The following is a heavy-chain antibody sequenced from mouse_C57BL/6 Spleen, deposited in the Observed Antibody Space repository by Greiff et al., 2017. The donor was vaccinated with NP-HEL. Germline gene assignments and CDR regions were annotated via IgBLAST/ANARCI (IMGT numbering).Heavy chain of an antibody. V-gene: IGHV1-52*01. Sequence: QVQLQQSGAELVRPGSSVKLSCKASGYTFTSYWMHWVKQRPIQGLEWIGNIDPSDSETHYNQKFKDKATLTVDKSSSTAYMQLSSLTSEDSAVYYCARRGYGSSYYAMDYWGQGTSGTVSS. CDR3: ARRGYGSSYYAMDY. J-gene: IGHJ4*01. D-gene: IGHD1-1*01. CDR1: GYTFTSYW. CDR2: IDPSDSET.